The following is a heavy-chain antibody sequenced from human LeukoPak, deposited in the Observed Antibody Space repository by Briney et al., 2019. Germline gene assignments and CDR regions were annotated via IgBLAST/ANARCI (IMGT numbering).Heavy chain of an antibody. CDR2: IYPGDSDT. CDR1: GYSLTSYW. Sequence: GESLKISWKGSGYSLTSYWIGWVRQVPGKGLEWMGIIYPGDSDTRYSPSFQGQVTISVDKSITTAYLQWSSLKASDTAMYYCVRHQGGYYYYFDYWGQGTLVTVSS. J-gene: IGHJ4*02. CDR3: VRHQGGYYYYFDY. V-gene: IGHV5-51*01. D-gene: IGHD3-22*01.